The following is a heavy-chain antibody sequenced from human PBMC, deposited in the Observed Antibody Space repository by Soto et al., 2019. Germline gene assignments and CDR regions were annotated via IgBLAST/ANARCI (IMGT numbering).Heavy chain of an antibody. D-gene: IGHD6-13*01. V-gene: IGHV1-18*04. CDR1: GYTFTSYG. CDR3: ARERGAFSSSWYDDFDY. Sequence: ASVKVSCKASGYTFTSYGISWVRQAPGQGLEWMGWISAYNGNTNYAQKLQGRVTMTTDTSTSTAYMELRSLRSDDTAVYYCARERGAFSSSWYDDFDYWGQGTLVTVSS. J-gene: IGHJ4*02. CDR2: ISAYNGNT.